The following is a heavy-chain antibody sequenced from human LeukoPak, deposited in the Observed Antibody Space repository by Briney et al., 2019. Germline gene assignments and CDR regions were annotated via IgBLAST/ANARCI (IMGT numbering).Heavy chain of an antibody. D-gene: IGHD4-17*01. J-gene: IGHJ3*02. CDR3: ASVLRWHDAFDI. Sequence: ASVKVSCEASGYTFTSYDINWVRQATGQGLEWMGWMNPNSGNTGYAQKFQGRVTMTRNTSISTAYMELSSLRSEDTAVYYCASVLRWHDAFDIWGQGTMVTVSS. CDR1: GYTFTSYD. V-gene: IGHV1-8*01. CDR2: MNPNSGNT.